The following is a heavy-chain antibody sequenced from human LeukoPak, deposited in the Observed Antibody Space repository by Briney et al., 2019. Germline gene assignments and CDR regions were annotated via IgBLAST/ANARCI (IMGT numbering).Heavy chain of an antibody. J-gene: IGHJ6*03. CDR2: ISGSGGST. CDR1: GFTFSSYA. CDR3: AKDLRVIVVMYYMDV. D-gene: IGHD2-2*01. V-gene: IGHV3-23*01. Sequence: PGGSLRLSCAASGFTFSSYAMSWVRQAPGKGLEWVSAISGSGGSTYYADSVKGRFTISRDNSKNTLSLQMNSLRAGDTAVYYCAKDLRVIVVMYYMDVWGKGTTVTVSS.